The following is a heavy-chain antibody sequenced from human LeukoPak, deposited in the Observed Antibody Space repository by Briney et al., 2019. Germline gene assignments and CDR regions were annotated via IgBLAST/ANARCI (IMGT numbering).Heavy chain of an antibody. J-gene: IGHJ4*02. V-gene: IGHV4-59*01. D-gene: IGHD3-22*01. Sequence: PSETLSLTCTVSGGSISSNYWSWIRQPPGKGLEWIGFIYSSGSTKYNPSLTSGVTISLDTSKKQISLKLSSVTAADTAVYYCARTTNDGSGYYVYWGQGTLVTVSS. CDR2: IYSSGST. CDR3: ARTTNDGSGYYVY. CDR1: GGSISSNY.